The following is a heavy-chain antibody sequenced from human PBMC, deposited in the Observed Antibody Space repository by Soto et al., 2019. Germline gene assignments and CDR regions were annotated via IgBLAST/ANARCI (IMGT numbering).Heavy chain of an antibody. D-gene: IGHD1-26*01. CDR1: GGSISSNY. CDR3: ARHPTNFWFDP. V-gene: IGHV4-59*08. CDR2: IYYSGST. J-gene: IGHJ5*02. Sequence: SETLSLTCTVSGGSISSNYWSWIRQPPGKGLEWIGNIYYSGSTYYNPSLKSRVTVSVDTSKNQFSLKLSSVTAADTAVYYCARHPTNFWFDPWGQGTLVT.